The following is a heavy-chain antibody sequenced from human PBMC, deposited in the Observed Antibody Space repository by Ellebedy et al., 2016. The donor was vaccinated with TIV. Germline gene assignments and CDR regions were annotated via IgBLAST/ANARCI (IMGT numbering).Heavy chain of an antibody. Sequence: SETLSFTCTVSGGSISSYYWSWIRQPPGKGLEWIGYIYYSGSTNYNPSLKSRVTISVDTSKNQFSLKLSSVTAADTAVYYCASHYYYDSSGYIRGGYYFDYWGQGTLVTVSS. D-gene: IGHD3-22*01. CDR2: IYYSGST. CDR3: ASHYYYDSSGYIRGGYYFDY. CDR1: GGSISSYY. V-gene: IGHV4-59*08. J-gene: IGHJ4*02.